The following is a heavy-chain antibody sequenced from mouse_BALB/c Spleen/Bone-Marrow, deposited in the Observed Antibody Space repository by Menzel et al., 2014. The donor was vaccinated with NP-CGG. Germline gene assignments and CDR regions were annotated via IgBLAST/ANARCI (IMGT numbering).Heavy chain of an antibody. CDR3: AREGYYYDYALDY. CDR2: ISYDGSN. J-gene: IGHJ2*01. V-gene: IGHV3-6*02. Sequence: EVKLMESGPGLVKPSQSLSLTCSVTGYSITSGYYWNWIRQFPGNKLEWMGYISYDGSNNYNPSLKNRISITRDTSKNQFFLKLNSVTTEDTATYYCAREGYYYDYALDYWGQGTTLTVSS. CDR1: GYSITSGYY. D-gene: IGHD1-2*01.